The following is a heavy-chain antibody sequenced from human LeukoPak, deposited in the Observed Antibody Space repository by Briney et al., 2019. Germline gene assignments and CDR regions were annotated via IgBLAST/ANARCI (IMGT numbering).Heavy chain of an antibody. J-gene: IGHJ3*02. V-gene: IGHV3-21*01. CDR1: GFTFSSYS. D-gene: IGHD6-13*01. CDR2: ISSSSSYI. Sequence: GGSLRLSCAASGFTFSSYSMNWVRQAPGKGLEWVSSISSSSSYIYYADSVKGRFTISRDNAKNSLYLQMNSLRAEDTAVYYCARDRFLSSRVGLNAFDIWGQGTMVTVSS. CDR3: ARDRFLSSRVGLNAFDI.